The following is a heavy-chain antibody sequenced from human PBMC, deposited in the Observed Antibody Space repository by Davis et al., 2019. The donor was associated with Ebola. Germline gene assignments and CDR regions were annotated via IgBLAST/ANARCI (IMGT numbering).Heavy chain of an antibody. V-gene: IGHV4-39*01. J-gene: IGHJ6*02. D-gene: IGHD2-21*02. CDR1: GGSIISPTYY. CDR3: ARQRGVTSFYYGLDV. Sequence: SETLSLTCNVSGGSIISPTYYWVWVRQPPGQGLEWLGSIFYSGSTYYYPSLESRVTISVATSKNQFSLNLNSVTAADTAVYYCARQRGVTSFYYGLDVWGPGTTVTVSS. CDR2: IFYSGST.